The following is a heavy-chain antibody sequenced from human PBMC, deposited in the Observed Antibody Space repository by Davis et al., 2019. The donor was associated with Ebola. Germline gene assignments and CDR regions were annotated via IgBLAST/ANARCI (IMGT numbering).Heavy chain of an antibody. J-gene: IGHJ5*02. CDR3: AKYITTSPSRYFDP. CDR2: IGSGGGDI. D-gene: IGHD1-1*01. Sequence: PGGSLRLSCAASGFTFSSYSMTWVRQAPSKGLEWVSVIGSGGGDIQYADFVKGRFTISRDNSKNTLYLQMNGLRADDTAIYYCAKYITTSPSRYFDPWGQGTLVTVS. V-gene: IGHV3-23*01. CDR1: GFTFSSYS.